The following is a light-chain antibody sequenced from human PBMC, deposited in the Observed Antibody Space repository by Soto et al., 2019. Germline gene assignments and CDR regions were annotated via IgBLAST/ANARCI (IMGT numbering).Light chain of an antibody. J-gene: IGLJ1*01. CDR2: LEGSGSY. V-gene: IGLV4-60*02. CDR3: ETWDTNTRV. Sequence: QPVLAQSSSASASLGSSVKLTCTLSSGHSTYIIAWHQQQPGKAPRYLMNLEGSGSYNKGSGVPDRFSGSSSGADRYLTISNLQLEDEADYYCETWDTNTRVFGTGTKLTVL. CDR1: SGHSTYI.